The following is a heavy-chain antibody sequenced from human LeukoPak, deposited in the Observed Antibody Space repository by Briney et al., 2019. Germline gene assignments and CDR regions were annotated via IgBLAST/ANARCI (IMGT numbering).Heavy chain of an antibody. D-gene: IGHD4-11*01. CDR2: IIPIFGTA. CDR1: GYTFTGYY. V-gene: IGHV1-69*13. Sequence: GASVKVSCKASGYTFTGYYMHWVRQAPGQGLEWMGGIIPIFGTANYAQKFQGRVTITADESTSTAYMELSSLRSEDTAVYYCAFPSSTTPALFQDRHHWSNYEVIYYYYGMDVWGQGTTVTVSS. CDR3: AFPSSTTPALFQDRHHWSNYEVIYYYYGMDV. J-gene: IGHJ6*02.